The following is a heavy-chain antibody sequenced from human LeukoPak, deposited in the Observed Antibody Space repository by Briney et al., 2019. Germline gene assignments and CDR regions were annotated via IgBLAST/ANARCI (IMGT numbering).Heavy chain of an antibody. V-gene: IGHV1-69*04. CDR3: ARPGGNSGNDYYYAMDV. D-gene: IGHD4-23*01. CDR2: LIPILGVA. Sequence: SVKVSCKASGGTFRSYDISWVRQAPGQGLEWMGRLIPILGVANYAQKFQGRVTITADKSTTTAYMELSSLRSEDTAVYYCARPGGNSGNDYYYAMDVWGQGTTVTVSS. J-gene: IGHJ6*02. CDR1: GGTFRSYD.